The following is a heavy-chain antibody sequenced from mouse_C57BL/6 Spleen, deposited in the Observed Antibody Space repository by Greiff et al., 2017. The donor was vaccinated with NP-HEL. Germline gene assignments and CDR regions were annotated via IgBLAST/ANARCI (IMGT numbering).Heavy chain of an antibody. CDR1: GYTFTSYG. CDR2: IYPRSGNT. J-gene: IGHJ2*01. Sequence: QVQLQQSGAELARPGASVKLSCKASGYTFTSYGISWVKQRTGQGLEWIGEIYPRSGNTYYNEKFKGKATLTADKSSSTAYMELRSLKSEDSAVYFCARSPITTVVAPHFDYWGQGTTLTVSS. D-gene: IGHD1-1*01. CDR3: ARSPITTVVAPHFDY. V-gene: IGHV1-81*01.